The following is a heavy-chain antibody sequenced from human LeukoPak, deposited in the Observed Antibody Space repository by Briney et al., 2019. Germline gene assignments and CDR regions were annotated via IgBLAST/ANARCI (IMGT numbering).Heavy chain of an antibody. J-gene: IGHJ3*02. Sequence: GGSLRLSCAASGFTFSSYGMHWVRQAPGEGLEWVAFIRYDGSNKYYADSVKGRFTISRDNSKNTLYLQMNSLRAEETAVYYCAKDFYSSSFDDAFDIWGQGTMVTVSS. CDR3: AKDFYSSSFDDAFDI. V-gene: IGHV3-30*02. D-gene: IGHD6-6*01. CDR1: GFTFSSYG. CDR2: IRYDGSNK.